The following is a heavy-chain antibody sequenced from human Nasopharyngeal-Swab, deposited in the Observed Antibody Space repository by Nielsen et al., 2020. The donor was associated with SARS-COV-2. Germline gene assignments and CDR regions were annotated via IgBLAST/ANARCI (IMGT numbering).Heavy chain of an antibody. CDR1: GFTFSIYA. Sequence: GGSLRLSCSASGFTFSIYAMHWDRQAPGKGLEYVSTINDYEDRLYYADSVKGRFTISRDNSKNTLYLQMSSLRAEDTAVYWCVKDLRGNYAFDIWGQGTMVTVSS. CDR3: VKDLRGNYAFDI. D-gene: IGHD1-7*01. V-gene: IGHV3-64D*06. CDR2: INDYEDRL. J-gene: IGHJ3*02.